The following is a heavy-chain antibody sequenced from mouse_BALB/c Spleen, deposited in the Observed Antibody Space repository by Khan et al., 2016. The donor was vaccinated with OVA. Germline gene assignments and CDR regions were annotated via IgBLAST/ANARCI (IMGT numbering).Heavy chain of an antibody. CDR1: GYSITSDYA. CDR2: ISYSGST. Sequence: EVQLVESGPGLVKPSQSLSLTCTVTGYSITSDYAWNWIRQFPGNKLEWMGYISYSGSTGYNPSLKSRISITRDTSNNQLFLQLNSVTTEDTATYYCARRYYYGHWYFDVWGAGTTVTVSS. D-gene: IGHD1-1*01. CDR3: ARRYYYGHWYFDV. J-gene: IGHJ1*01. V-gene: IGHV3-2*02.